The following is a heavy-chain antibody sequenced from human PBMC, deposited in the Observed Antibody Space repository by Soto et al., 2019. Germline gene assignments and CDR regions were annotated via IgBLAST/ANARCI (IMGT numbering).Heavy chain of an antibody. J-gene: IGHJ6*02. CDR2: IYYSGST. CDR3: ASLPGYCSGGSCYYYGMDV. D-gene: IGHD2-15*01. CDR1: GGSISSSSYY. Sequence: SETLSLTCTVSGGSISSSSYYWGWIRQPPGKGLEWIGSIYYSGSTYYNPSLKSRVTISVDTSKNQFSLKLSSVTAADTAVYFCASLPGYCSGGSCYYYGMDVWGQGTTVTVSS. V-gene: IGHV4-39*01.